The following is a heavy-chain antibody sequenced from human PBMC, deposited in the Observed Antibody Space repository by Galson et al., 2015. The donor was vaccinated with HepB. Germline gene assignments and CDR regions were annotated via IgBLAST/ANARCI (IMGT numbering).Heavy chain of an antibody. CDR2: IKSKTDGGTT. CDR1: GFTFSNAW. V-gene: IGHV3-15*07. J-gene: IGHJ4*02. CDR3: TTDRVAGATTIYY. Sequence: SLRLCCAASGFTFSNAWMNWVRQAPGKGLEWVGRIKSKTDGGTTDYAAPVKGRFTISRDDSKNTLYLQMNSLKTEDTAVYYCTTDRVAGATTIYYWGQGTLVTVSS. D-gene: IGHD1-26*01.